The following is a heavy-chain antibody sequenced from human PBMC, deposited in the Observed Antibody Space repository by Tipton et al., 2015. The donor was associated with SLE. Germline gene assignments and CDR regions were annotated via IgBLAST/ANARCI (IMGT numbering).Heavy chain of an antibody. D-gene: IGHD5-12*01. CDR1: GVTVSSNY. CDR3: ARDRGRGRVDFGH. V-gene: IGHV3-53*05. CDR2: IYSGGST. Sequence: SLRLSCAASGVTVSSNYMSWVRQAPGKGLEWVSVIYSGGSTYYADSVKGRFTISRDNSKNTLYLQMNSLRDEDTAVYYCARDRGRGRVDFGHWGQGTLVTVSS. J-gene: IGHJ4*02.